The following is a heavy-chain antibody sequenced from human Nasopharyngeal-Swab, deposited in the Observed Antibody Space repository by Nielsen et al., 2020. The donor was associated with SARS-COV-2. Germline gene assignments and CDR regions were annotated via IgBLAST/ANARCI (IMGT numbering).Heavy chain of an antibody. CDR1: GFTFSRYS. D-gene: IGHD3-16*01. CDR2: INVDGSSI. V-gene: IGHV3-74*01. J-gene: IGHJ3*02. Sequence: GESLKISCVASGFTFSRYSMYWVRQAPRPGLVCVSQINVDGSSINCADSVKGRFTTSRDNAKNTLYLQMNSLRAEDTAVYYCTRNHLGLGIWGQGTVVTVSS. CDR3: TRNHLGLGI.